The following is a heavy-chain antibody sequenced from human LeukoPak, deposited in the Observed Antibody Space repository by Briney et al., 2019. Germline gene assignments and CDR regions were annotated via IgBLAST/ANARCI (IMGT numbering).Heavy chain of an antibody. V-gene: IGHV4-59*01. Sequence: SETLSLTCTVSGGSISSYYWSWIRQPPGKGLEWIGSIYYSGSTNYNPSLKSRVTISVDTSKNQFSLKLSSVTAADTAVYYCARVSAPPDIVVVPAAIPAWGMDVWGKGTTVTVSS. CDR3: ARVSAPPDIVVVPAAIPAWGMDV. D-gene: IGHD2-2*02. J-gene: IGHJ6*03. CDR2: IYYSGST. CDR1: GGSISSYY.